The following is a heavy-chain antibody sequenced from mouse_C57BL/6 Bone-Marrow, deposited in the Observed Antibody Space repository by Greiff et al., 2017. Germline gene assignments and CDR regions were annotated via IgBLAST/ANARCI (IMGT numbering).Heavy chain of an antibody. J-gene: IGHJ2*01. V-gene: IGHV1-55*01. Sequence: QVQLQQSGAELVKPGASVKMSCKASGYTFTSYWITWVKQRPGQGLEWIGDIYPGSGSTNYNEKFKSKATLTVDTSSSTAYMQLSSLTSEDSAVYYCARCRSTMVTTGRFDYWGQGTTLTVSS. CDR2: IYPGSGST. CDR3: ARCRSTMVTTGRFDY. D-gene: IGHD2-2*01. CDR1: GYTFTSYW.